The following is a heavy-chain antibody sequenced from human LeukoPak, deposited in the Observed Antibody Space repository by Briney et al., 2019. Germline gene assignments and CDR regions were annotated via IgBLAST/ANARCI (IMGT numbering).Heavy chain of an antibody. J-gene: IGHJ5*02. V-gene: IGHV1-2*02. D-gene: IGHD3-3*01. Sequence: EASVKVSCKASGYTFTGYYMHWVRQAPGQGLEWMGWINPNSGGTNYAQNFQGRVTMTRDTSISTAYMELSRLTSDDTAVYYCARDGSTIFGVVRNNWFDPWGQGTLVTVSS. CDR3: ARDGSTIFGVVRNNWFDP. CDR2: INPNSGGT. CDR1: GYTFTGYY.